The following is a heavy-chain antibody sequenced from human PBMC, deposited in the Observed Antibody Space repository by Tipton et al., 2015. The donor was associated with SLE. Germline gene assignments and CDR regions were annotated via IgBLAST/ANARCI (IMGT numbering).Heavy chain of an antibody. D-gene: IGHD2-2*01. CDR3: ARDQASLGLDL. J-gene: IGHJ4*02. CDR1: GYTFANFW. Sequence: QLVQSGAEVKKPGESLKISCTVSGYTFANFWISWVRQTPEKGLEWMGFIYPTDSDTKYSPSFEGQVTFSADKSTNTAYLQWNSLRTSDSAMYFCARDQASLGLDLWGQGTLVTVSS. CDR2: IYPTDSDT. V-gene: IGHV5-51*01.